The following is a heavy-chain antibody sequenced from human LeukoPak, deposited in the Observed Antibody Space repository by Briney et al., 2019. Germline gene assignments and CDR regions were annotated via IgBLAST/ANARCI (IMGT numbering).Heavy chain of an antibody. CDR3: ARAGDDFWSGYLDY. V-gene: IGHV1-2*02. CDR2: INPNSGGT. CDR1: GYTFTGYY. D-gene: IGHD3-3*01. J-gene: IGHJ4*02. Sequence: ASAKVSCKASGYTFTGYYVHWVRRAPGQGLEWMGWINPNSGGTNYAQKFQGRVTMTRDTSISTAYMELSRLRSDDTAVYYCARAGDDFWSGYLDYWGQGTLVTVSS.